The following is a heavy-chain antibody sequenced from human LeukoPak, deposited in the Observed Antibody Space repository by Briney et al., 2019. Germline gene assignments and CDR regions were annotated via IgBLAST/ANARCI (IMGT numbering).Heavy chain of an antibody. CDR1: VFTFSGSI. J-gene: IGHJ5*02. D-gene: IGHD1-26*01. V-gene: IGHV3-73*01. CDR2: VDKKDKGYATAT. CDR3: TSDSGTYTRFDP. Sequence: PGGSLRLSCADSVFTFSGSIIHWVPQSSGKGLEWVGQVDKKDKGYATATAYAASVKGRFTIPRDDSINTAYLQMRSLKTEDTALQYCTSDSGTYTRFDPWGQGTLVTVSS.